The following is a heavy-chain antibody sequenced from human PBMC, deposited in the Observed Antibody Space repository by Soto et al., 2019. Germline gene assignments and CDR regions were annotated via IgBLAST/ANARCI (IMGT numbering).Heavy chain of an antibody. V-gene: IGHV1-18*01. Sequence: QGQLVQSGAEVKKPWASVKVSCKASGVTFTNYAINWVRQAPGQGLEWMGWISADNGNTNYAQKLQGGVTMTTDTSTSTAYMELGSLRPDDTGVYYCARGWFVGFVYYFDYWGQGTLVTVSS. J-gene: IGHJ4*02. CDR2: ISADNGNT. CDR3: ARGWFVGFVYYFDY. D-gene: IGHD3-10*01. CDR1: GVTFTNYA.